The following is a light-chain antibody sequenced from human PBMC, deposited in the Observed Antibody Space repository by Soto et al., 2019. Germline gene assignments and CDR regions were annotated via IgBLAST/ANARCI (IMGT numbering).Light chain of an antibody. J-gene: IGLJ3*02. Sequence: QSALTQPASVSGSPGQSITISCTGTNRDVASYNYVSWYQHHPGKAPKLMLYDVSIRPSGISNRFSGSKSGNTASLTISGLQAEDEADYYCSSYTSSNTLVFGGGTKVTVL. CDR1: NRDVASYNY. CDR3: SSYTSSNTLV. V-gene: IGLV2-14*03. CDR2: DVS.